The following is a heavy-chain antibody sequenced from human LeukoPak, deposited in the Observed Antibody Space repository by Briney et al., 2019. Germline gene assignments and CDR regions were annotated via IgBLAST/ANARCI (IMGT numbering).Heavy chain of an antibody. CDR1: GGSFSGYY. CDR2: IYYSGST. CDR3: ARASDGYEPLFDY. D-gene: IGHD5-12*01. Sequence: SETLSLTCAVYGGSFSGYYWSWIRQPPGKGLEWIGYIYYSGSTYHNPSLKSRVTISVDTSKNQFSLKLSSVTAADTAVYYCARASDGYEPLFDYWGQGTLVTVSS. V-gene: IGHV4-30-4*01. J-gene: IGHJ4*02.